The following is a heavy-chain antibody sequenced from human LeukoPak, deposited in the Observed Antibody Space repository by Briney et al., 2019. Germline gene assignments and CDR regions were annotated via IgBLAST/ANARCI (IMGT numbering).Heavy chain of an antibody. CDR1: GGSISSSSYY. CDR3: ARPRTMIVVVDAFDI. CDR2: IYYSGST. Sequence: SETLSLTCTVSGGSISSSSYYWGWIRQPPGKGLEWIGSIYYSGSTYYDPSLKSRVTISVDTSKNQFSLKLSSVTAADTAVYYCARPRTMIVVVDAFDIWGQGTMVTVSS. D-gene: IGHD3-22*01. J-gene: IGHJ3*02. V-gene: IGHV4-39*01.